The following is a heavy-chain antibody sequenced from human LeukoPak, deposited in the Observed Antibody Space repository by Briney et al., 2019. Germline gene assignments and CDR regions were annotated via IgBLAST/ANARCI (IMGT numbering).Heavy chain of an antibody. J-gene: IGHJ6*03. D-gene: IGHD2-15*01. Sequence: PGRSLRLSCAASGFTFSSYGMHWVRQAPGKGLEWVAVIRYDGSNKYYADSVKGRFTISRDNSKNTLYLQMNSLRAEDTAVYYCAKVVRGYCSGGSCPEPYYYYYYMDVWGKGTTVTVSS. V-gene: IGHV3-30*02. CDR1: GFTFSSYG. CDR2: IRYDGSNK. CDR3: AKVVRGYCSGGSCPEPYYYYYYMDV.